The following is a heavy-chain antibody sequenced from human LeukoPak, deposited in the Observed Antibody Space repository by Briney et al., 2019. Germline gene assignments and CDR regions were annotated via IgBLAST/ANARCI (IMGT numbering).Heavy chain of an antibody. J-gene: IGHJ4*02. CDR3: ASVDFDWLFRIDY. CDR1: GFTFDDYA. Sequence: GGSLRLSCAASGFTFDDYAMHWVRQAPGKGLEWVSLISGDGGSTYYADSVRGRFTISRDNSKNSLYLQMNSLRTEDTALYYCASVDFDWLFRIDYWGQGTLVTVSS. CDR2: ISGDGGST. D-gene: IGHD3-9*01. V-gene: IGHV3-43*02.